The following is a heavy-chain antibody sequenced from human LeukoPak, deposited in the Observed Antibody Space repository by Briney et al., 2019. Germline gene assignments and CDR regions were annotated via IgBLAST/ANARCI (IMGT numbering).Heavy chain of an antibody. D-gene: IGHD6-19*01. Sequence: ASVKVSCKASGYTFTGYYMNWVRQATGQGLEWMGWMNPNSGNTGYAQKFQGRVTITRNTSISTDYMELSSLRSEDTAVYYCAREAGSSGWYAPDIWGQGTMVTVSS. CDR1: GYTFTGYY. CDR2: MNPNSGNT. CDR3: AREAGSSGWYAPDI. J-gene: IGHJ3*02. V-gene: IGHV1-8*03.